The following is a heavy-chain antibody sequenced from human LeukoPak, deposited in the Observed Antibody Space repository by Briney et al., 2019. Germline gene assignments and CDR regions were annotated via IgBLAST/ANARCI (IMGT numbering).Heavy chain of an antibody. J-gene: IGHJ4*02. CDR3: ARGGYCSGGSCYSGHDY. Sequence: ASVKVSCKASGGTFSSYAISWVRQAPGQGLEWMGRIIPILGIANYAQKFQGRVTITADKSTSTAYMELSSLRSEDTAVYYCARGGYCSGGSCYSGHDYWGQGTLVTVSS. V-gene: IGHV1-69*04. D-gene: IGHD2-15*01. CDR2: IIPILGIA. CDR1: GGTFSSYA.